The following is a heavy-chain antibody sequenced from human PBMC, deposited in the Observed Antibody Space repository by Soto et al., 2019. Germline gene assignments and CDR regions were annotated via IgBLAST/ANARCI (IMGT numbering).Heavy chain of an antibody. CDR3: ATDLLGYPGYSSGTLFDY. CDR2: ISAYNGNT. V-gene: IGHV1-18*04. J-gene: IGHJ4*02. Sequence: ASVKVSCKASGYTFTSYGISWVRQAPGQGLEWMGWISAYNGNTNYAQKLQGRVTMTTDTSTSTAYMELRSLRSDDTAGYYCATDLLGYPGYSSGTLFDYWGQGTLVTVSS. CDR1: GYTFTSYG. D-gene: IGHD6-19*01.